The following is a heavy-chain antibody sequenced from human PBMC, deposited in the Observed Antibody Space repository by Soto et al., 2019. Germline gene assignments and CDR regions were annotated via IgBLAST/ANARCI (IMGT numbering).Heavy chain of an antibody. Sequence: ASVKVSCKSSGYTFTYYHVHWGRQAPGQGLECMGIINPNCGDTSDAQEFQGGVTMTRDTSTSTVYMEVSSLRSEDTALYSCARAPSSYGLLFYLDYCGQGTTVSVSS. CDR1: GYTFTYYH. J-gene: IGHJ4*02. CDR2: INPNCGDT. CDR3: ARAPSSYGLLFYLDY. V-gene: IGHV1-46*01. D-gene: IGHD5-18*01.